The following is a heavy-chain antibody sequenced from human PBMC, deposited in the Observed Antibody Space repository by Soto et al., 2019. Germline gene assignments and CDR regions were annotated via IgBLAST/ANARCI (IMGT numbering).Heavy chain of an antibody. V-gene: IGHV3-7*01. CDR1: GFTFSSYW. D-gene: IGHD3-10*01. Sequence: PGGSLRLSCAASGFTFSSYWMSWVRQAPGKGLEWVANIKQDGSEKYYVESVKGRFTISRDNAKNSLYLQMNSLRAEDTAVYYSAYEPGGSGSQIAYGFDYWGQGTLVTVSS. CDR3: AYEPGGSGSQIAYGFDY. J-gene: IGHJ4*02. CDR2: IKQDGSEK.